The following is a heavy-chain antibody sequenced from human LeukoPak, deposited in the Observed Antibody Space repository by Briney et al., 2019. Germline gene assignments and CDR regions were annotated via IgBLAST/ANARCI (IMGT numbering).Heavy chain of an antibody. CDR1: GFTFSSYA. D-gene: IGHD3-16*01. J-gene: IGHJ5*02. CDR3: ARDAGFTGGRFDP. CDR2: ISYDGSNK. V-gene: IGHV3-30-3*01. Sequence: PGRSLRLSCAASGFTFSSYAMHWVRQAPGKGLEWVAVISYDGSNKYYADSVKGRFTISRDNSKNTLYLQMNSLRAEDTAVYYCARDAGFTGGRFDPWGQGTLVTVSS.